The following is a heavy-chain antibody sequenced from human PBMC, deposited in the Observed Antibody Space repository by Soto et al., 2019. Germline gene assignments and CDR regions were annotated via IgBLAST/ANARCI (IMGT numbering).Heavy chain of an antibody. V-gene: IGHV3-30-3*01. CDR3: ARDQDVYSGSPSFDY. CDR1: GFTFSSYA. Sequence: GSLRLSCAASGFTFSSYAMHWVRQAPGKGLEWVAVISYDGSNKYYADSVKGRFTISRDNSKNTLYLQMNSLRAEDTAVYYCARDQDVYSGSPSFDYWGQGTLVTVSS. J-gene: IGHJ4*02. D-gene: IGHD1-26*01. CDR2: ISYDGSNK.